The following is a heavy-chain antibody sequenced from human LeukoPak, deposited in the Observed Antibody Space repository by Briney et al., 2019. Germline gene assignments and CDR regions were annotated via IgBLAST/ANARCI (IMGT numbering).Heavy chain of an antibody. Sequence: PGGSLRLSCAASGFTFSSYAMSWVRQAPGKGLEWVSSIGGSGDSTYYADSVKGRFTISRDNSKNTLYLQMNSLRAEDTAVYYCAKDSGGYSSSSFGSWGQGTLVTVSS. J-gene: IGHJ4*02. CDR2: IGGSGDST. CDR1: GFTFSSYA. D-gene: IGHD6-13*01. V-gene: IGHV3-23*01. CDR3: AKDSGGYSSSSFGS.